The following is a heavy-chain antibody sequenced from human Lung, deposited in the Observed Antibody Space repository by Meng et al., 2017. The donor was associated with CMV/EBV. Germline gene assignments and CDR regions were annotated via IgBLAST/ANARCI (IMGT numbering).Heavy chain of an antibody. CDR1: GGSISSSSYY. V-gene: IGHV4-39*07. D-gene: IGHD2-2*01. J-gene: IGHJ6*02. CDR3: ARDGGKYCSSTSRKSKYYYYGMDV. CDR2: IYYSGST. Sequence: SETLSLTCTVSGGSISSSSYYWGWIRQPPGKGLEWIGSIYYSGSTYYNPSLKSRVTISVNTSKNQFSLKLSSVTAADTAVYYCARDGGKYCSSTSRKSKYYYYGMDVWGQGTTVTVSS.